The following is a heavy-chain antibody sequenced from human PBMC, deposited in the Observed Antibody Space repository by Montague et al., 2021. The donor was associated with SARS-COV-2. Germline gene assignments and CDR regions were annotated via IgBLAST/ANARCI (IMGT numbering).Heavy chain of an antibody. CDR3: ARFGSGTLEFDL. D-gene: IGHD1-26*01. CDR2: IRTTGHT. J-gene: IGHJ4*02. CDR1: GASISTGIYY. V-gene: IGHV4-61*02. Sequence: TLSLTCTVSGASISTGIYYWSWIRQPAGKGLKWIGRIRTTGHTDYNSSLESRVFMSVDTSTNQVSLSLTSVTAADTAVYFCARFGSGTLEFDLWGQGTLVTVSS.